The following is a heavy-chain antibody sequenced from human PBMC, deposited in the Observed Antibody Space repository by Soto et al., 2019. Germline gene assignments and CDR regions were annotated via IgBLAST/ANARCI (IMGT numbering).Heavy chain of an antibody. CDR2: IYYSGST. J-gene: IGHJ5*02. Sequence: PSETLSLTCTVSGGSISSGDYYWSWIRQRPGKGLEWIGYIYYSGSTYYNPSLKSRVTISVDTSKNQFSLKLSSVTAADTAVYYCARESETYYYDSSGYKGVNWFDPWGQGTLVTVSS. CDR1: GGSISSGDYY. V-gene: IGHV4-30-4*01. CDR3: ARESETYYYDSSGYKGVNWFDP. D-gene: IGHD3-22*01.